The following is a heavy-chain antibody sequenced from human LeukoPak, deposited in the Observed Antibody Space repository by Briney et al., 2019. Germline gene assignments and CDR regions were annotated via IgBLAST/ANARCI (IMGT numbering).Heavy chain of an antibody. CDR3: ARLYGAGTTDR. Sequence: GASVKVSCKASGYTFTSSWVHWVRQAPGPGLEWMGIINPSDGSTIYAQNFQGRVTMTRDTSTSTVYMELSSLRSDDTAVYYCARLYGAGTTDRWGQGTLVTVSS. CDR2: INPSDGST. CDR1: GYTFTSSW. D-gene: IGHD3-10*01. V-gene: IGHV1-46*01. J-gene: IGHJ5*02.